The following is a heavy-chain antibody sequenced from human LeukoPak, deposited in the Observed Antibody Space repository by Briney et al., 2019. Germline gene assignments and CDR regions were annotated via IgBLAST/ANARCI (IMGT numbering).Heavy chain of an antibody. CDR1: GGSISSSSYY. V-gene: IGHV4-39*01. Sequence: SETLSLTCTVPGGSISSSSYYWGWIRQPPGKGLEWIGSIYYSGSTFYNPSLKSRVTISVDTSKNQFSLKLSSVTAADTAVYYCARRGGLNWFDPWGQGTLVTVSS. J-gene: IGHJ5*02. D-gene: IGHD1-26*01. CDR2: IYYSGST. CDR3: ARRGGLNWFDP.